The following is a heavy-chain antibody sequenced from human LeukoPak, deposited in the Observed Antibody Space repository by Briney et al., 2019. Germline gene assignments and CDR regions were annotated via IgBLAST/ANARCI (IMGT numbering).Heavy chain of an antibody. CDR1: GFTFSSYE. CDR3: AGEGYYYMDV. J-gene: IGHJ6*03. V-gene: IGHV3-48*03. Sequence: GGSLRLSCAASGFTFSSYEMNWVRQAPGKGLEWVSYISSSGSTIYYADSVKGRFTISRDNAKHSLYVQMNSLRAEDTAVYYCAGEGYYYMDVWGKGTTVTISS. CDR2: ISSSGSTI.